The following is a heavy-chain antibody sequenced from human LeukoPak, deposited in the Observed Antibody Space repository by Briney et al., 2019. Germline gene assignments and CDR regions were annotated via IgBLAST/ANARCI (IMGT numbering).Heavy chain of an antibody. CDR2: IYYSGST. Sequence: KASETLSLTCTVSGGSISSGGYYWSWIRQHPGKGLEWIGYIYYSGSTYYNPSLKSRVTISVDTSKNQFSLKLSSVTAADTAVYYCARQSDGGNWIDYWGRGTLVTVSS. V-gene: IGHV4-31*03. D-gene: IGHD4-23*01. CDR3: ARQSDGGNWIDY. CDR1: GGSISSGGYY. J-gene: IGHJ4*02.